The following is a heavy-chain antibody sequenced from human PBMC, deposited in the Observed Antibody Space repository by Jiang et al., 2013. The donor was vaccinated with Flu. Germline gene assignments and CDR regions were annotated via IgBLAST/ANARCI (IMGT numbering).Heavy chain of an antibody. V-gene: IGHV4-61*02. CDR2: IYTTGST. Sequence: GSGLVKPLQTLSLTCTVSGGSISSGDYSWSWIRQPAEKGLEWIGRIYTTGSTNYNPSLKSRVTISADTSKNQLSLRLSSVTAADTAIYYCAREAGGYYYDSAGYYYAFDYWGQGTLVTVSS. CDR3: AREAGGYYYDSAGYYYAFDY. CDR1: GGSISSGDYS. J-gene: IGHJ4*02. D-gene: IGHD3-22*01.